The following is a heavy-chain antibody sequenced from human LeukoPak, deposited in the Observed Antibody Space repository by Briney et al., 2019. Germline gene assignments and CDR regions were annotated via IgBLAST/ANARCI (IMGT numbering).Heavy chain of an antibody. V-gene: IGHV3-53*01. J-gene: IGHJ4*02. D-gene: IGHD1-14*01. CDR3: TRGLAPDPGYFDS. CDR1: GFIVSSNY. CDR2: FFTNGNT. Sequence: GGSLRLSCVVSGFIVSSNYMSWVRQAPGKGLEWASSFFTNGNTYYADSVKGPFTISRDNSKNTVYLQMNRLRAEDTAVYYCTRGLAPDPGYFDSWGQGTLVTVSS.